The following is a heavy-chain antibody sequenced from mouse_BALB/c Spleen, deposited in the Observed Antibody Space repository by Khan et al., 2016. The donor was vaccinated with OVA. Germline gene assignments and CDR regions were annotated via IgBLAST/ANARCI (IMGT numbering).Heavy chain of an antibody. CDR1: GYTFTNYG. J-gene: IGHJ4*01. V-gene: IGHV9-3-1*01. CDR2: IYTYTGEP. Sequence: QIQLVQSGPDLKKPGETVKISCKASGYTFTNYGINWVKQAPGKGLKWMGWIYTYTGEPTYADDFKGRFAFSLETSASTAYLQIKNIKNEDTATYFCARGGRRAMDYWGQGTSVTVAS. D-gene: IGHD3-3*01. CDR3: ARGGRRAMDY.